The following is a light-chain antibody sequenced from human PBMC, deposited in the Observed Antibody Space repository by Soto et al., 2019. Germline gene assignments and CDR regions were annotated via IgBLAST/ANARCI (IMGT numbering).Light chain of an antibody. CDR3: HQYNSFSPWT. CDR2: DAS. Sequence: DIQMTQSPSTLSASVGDRVTITCRASQSIRGWLSWYQQNPGKAPNLLIYDASRLKSGVPSRFSGRGSGTEVSLTITSLQPDDFATYYCHQYNSFSPWTFGQGTKVEVK. J-gene: IGKJ1*01. CDR1: QSIRGW. V-gene: IGKV1-5*01.